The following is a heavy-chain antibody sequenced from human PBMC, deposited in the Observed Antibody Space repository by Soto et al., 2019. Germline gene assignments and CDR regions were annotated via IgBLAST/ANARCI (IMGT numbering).Heavy chain of an antibody. CDR2: ISGSGGST. Sequence: WGSLRLSCAASGFTFSSYAMSWVRQAPGKGLEWVSAISGSGGSTYYADSVKGRFTISRDNSKNTLYLQMNSLRAEDTAVYYCAAGSSSQDYYYYGMDVWGQGTTVTVSS. CDR1: GFTFSSYA. CDR3: AAGSSSQDYYYYGMDV. J-gene: IGHJ6*02. D-gene: IGHD6-6*01. V-gene: IGHV3-23*01.